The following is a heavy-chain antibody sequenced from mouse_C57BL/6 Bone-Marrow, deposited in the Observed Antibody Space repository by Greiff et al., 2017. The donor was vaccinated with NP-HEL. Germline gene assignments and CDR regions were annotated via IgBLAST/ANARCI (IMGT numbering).Heavy chain of an antibody. Sequence: EVQLQQSGPELVKPGASVKMSCKASGYTFTDYNMHWVKQSHGKSLEWIGYINPNNGGTSYNQKFKGKATLTVNKSSSTAYMERRSLTSEDSAVYFCAREGYYVGFAYWGQGTLVTVSA. CDR1: GYTFTDYN. D-gene: IGHD2-3*01. CDR3: AREGYYVGFAY. J-gene: IGHJ3*01. V-gene: IGHV1-22*01. CDR2: INPNNGGT.